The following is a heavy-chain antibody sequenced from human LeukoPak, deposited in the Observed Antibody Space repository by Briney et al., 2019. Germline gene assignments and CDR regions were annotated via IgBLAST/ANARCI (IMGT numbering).Heavy chain of an antibody. V-gene: IGHV4-34*01. D-gene: IGHD5-12*01. CDR2: INHSGST. J-gene: IGHJ4*02. CDR1: GGSFSGYY. CDR3: ACRDGYNYSFDY. Sequence: SETLSLTCAVYGGSFSGYYWSWIRQPPGKGLEWIGEINHSGSTNYNPSLKGRVTISVDTSKNQFSLKLSSVTAADTAAYYCACRDGYNYSFDYWGQGTLVTVSS.